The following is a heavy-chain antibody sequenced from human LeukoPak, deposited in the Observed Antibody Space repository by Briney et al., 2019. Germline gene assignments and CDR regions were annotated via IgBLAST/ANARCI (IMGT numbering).Heavy chain of an antibody. Sequence: PGGSLRLSCAASGFTFSSYAVSWVRQAPGKGLEWVSAISGSGGSTYYADSVKGRFTISRDNSKNTLYLQMNSLRAEDTAVYYCAKSVWYQLLPFDYWGQGTLVTVSS. CDR2: ISGSGGST. J-gene: IGHJ4*02. CDR3: AKSVWYQLLPFDY. D-gene: IGHD2-2*01. CDR1: GFTFSSYA. V-gene: IGHV3-23*01.